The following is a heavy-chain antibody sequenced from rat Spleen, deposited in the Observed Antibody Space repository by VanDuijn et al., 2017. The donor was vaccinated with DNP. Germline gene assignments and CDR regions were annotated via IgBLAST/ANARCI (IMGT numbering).Heavy chain of an antibody. Sequence: EVKLVESGGGLVQPGSSLKLSCAASGFNFNDHWMGWVRQAPGKGLEWIGQINKESSTINYIPSLKDKFTISRNNAQNTLYLQMNKLGSEDTAIYYCAKGPNFGGWSDYFDYWGQGVMVTVSS. CDR2: INKESSTI. D-gene: IGHD1-11*01. J-gene: IGHJ2*01. CDR3: AKGPNFGGWSDYFDY. V-gene: IGHV4-2*01. CDR1: GFNFNDHW.